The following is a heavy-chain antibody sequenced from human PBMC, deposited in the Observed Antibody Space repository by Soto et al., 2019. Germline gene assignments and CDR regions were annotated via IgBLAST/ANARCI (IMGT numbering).Heavy chain of an antibody. Sequence: PGESLNISCKGSGYSFTSYWISWVRQMPGKGLEWMGRIDPSDSYTNYSPSFQGHVTISADKSISTAYLQWSSLKASDTAMYYCARQWELLRHYYYGMDVWGQGTTVTV. J-gene: IGHJ6*02. V-gene: IGHV5-10-1*01. CDR3: ARQWELLRHYYYGMDV. CDR2: IDPSDSYT. D-gene: IGHD1-26*01. CDR1: GYSFTSYW.